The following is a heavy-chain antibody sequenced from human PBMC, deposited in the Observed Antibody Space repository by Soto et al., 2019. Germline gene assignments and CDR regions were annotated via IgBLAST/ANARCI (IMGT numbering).Heavy chain of an antibody. CDR1: GFTFSSYA. J-gene: IGHJ6*02. CDR2: ISGSGGST. Sequence: PGGSLRLSCAASGFTFSSYAMSWVRQAPGKGLEWVSAISGSGGSTYYADSVKGRFTISRDNSKNTLYLQMNSLRAEDTAVYFCARGYHYDRSGYYPDHWGQGTTVTVSS. D-gene: IGHD3-22*01. V-gene: IGHV3-23*01. CDR3: ARGYHYDRSGYYPDH.